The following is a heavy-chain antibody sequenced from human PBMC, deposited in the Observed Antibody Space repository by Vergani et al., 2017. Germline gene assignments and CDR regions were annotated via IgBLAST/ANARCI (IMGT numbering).Heavy chain of an antibody. CDR3: AFNYDILTGYYQFDY. V-gene: IGHV3-23*01. CDR2: ISGSGGRT. J-gene: IGHJ4*02. Sequence: EVQLLESGGGLVQPGGSLRLSCAASGFTFSSYAMSWVRQAPGKGLEWVSAISGSGGRTYYADSVKGRFTISRDNSKNTLYLQMNSLRAEDTAVYYCAFNYDILTGYYQFDYWGQGTLVTVSS. CDR1: GFTFSSYA. D-gene: IGHD3-9*01.